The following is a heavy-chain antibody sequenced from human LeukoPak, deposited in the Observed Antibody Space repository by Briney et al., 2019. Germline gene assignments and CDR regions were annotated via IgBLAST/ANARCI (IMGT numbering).Heavy chain of an antibody. CDR3: ARGPSGLGVTNGWFDP. CDR1: GFNFGDYC. J-gene: IGHJ5*02. V-gene: IGHV3-49*03. CDR2: IRSEYYGGTV. Sequence: QPGWSLRLSCAGSGFNFGDYCMSWFRQAPGKGLEWVAFIRSEYYGGTVEYAAAVKGRFTLSRDNSKSIAHLEMNSLKSEDTAVYYCARGPSGLGVTNGWFDPWGQGTLVTVSS. D-gene: IGHD1-26*01.